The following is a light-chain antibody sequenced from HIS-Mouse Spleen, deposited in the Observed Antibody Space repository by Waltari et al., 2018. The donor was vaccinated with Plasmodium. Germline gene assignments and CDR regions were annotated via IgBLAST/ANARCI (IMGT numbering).Light chain of an antibody. CDR3: QQYNNWSFT. V-gene: IGKV3-15*01. CDR2: GAS. J-gene: IGKJ3*01. CDR1: QSVSRN. Sequence: EIVMTQSPATLSVSPGHRATLACRASQSVSRNVAWYQQKPGQAPRLRIYGASTRATGIPARFSGSGSGTEFTLTISSLQSEDFAVYYCQQYNNWSFTFGPGTKVDIK.